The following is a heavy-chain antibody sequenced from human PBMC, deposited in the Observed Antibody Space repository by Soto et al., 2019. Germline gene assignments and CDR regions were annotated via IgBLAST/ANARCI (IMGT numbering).Heavy chain of an antibody. J-gene: IGHJ2*01. Sequence: QVQLQESGPGLVKPSQTLSLTCTVSGASISSGGYYWGWIRQHPGKGLEWIGFIYYIGTSYYNPSLESRTTQSVDTTKNHFSLNLASVTTADTSVYYCLRVLSDVLIVHYYLYFDLWGRGTLVTVSS. CDR3: LRVLSDVLIVHYYLYFDL. V-gene: IGHV4-31*03. CDR1: GASISSGGYY. CDR2: IYYIGTS. D-gene: IGHD3-9*01.